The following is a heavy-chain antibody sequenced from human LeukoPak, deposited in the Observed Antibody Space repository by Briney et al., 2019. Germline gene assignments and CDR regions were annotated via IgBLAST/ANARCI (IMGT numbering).Heavy chain of an antibody. J-gene: IGHJ5*02. CDR3: ARGRRGYCSSTSCWNWFDP. V-gene: IGHV4-39*01. D-gene: IGHD2-2*01. Sequence: PSETLSLTCSVSADSINSRTYYWAWIRQPPGKGLEWIGSMYYTGGTYYNPSLKSRVTISVDTSKNQFSLRLSSVTAADTAVYYCARGRRGYCSSTSCWNWFDPWGQGTLVTVSS. CDR2: MYYTGGT. CDR1: ADSINSRTYY.